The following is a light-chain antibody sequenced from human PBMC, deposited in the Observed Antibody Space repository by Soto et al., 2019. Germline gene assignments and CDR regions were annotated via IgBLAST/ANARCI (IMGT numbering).Light chain of an antibody. V-gene: IGKV3-20*01. CDR1: QSVSNNY. Sequence: IVLTQSPGTLSLSPGERATLSCRASQSVSNNYLAWYQQKPGQAPRLLFYGASSRATGIPDRFSGSGSGTDFTLTISRLEPEDFAVYYCQQYGSSPEGFTFGPGTKVDIK. J-gene: IGKJ3*01. CDR3: QQYGSSPEGFT. CDR2: GAS.